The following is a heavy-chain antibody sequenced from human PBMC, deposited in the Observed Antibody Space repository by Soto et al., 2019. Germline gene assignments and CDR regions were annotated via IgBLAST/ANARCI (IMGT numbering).Heavy chain of an antibody. CDR3: AGDYVPLASAVAGWFDP. Sequence: QVQLVQSGAEVKKPGSSVKVSCKASGGTFSSYTISWVRQAPGQGLEWMGRIIPILGIANYAQKFQGRVTITADKSTSTAYMEMSSLRSEDTAGYYCAGDYVPLASAVAGWFDPWGQGTLVTVSS. V-gene: IGHV1-69*08. CDR2: IIPILGIA. J-gene: IGHJ5*02. D-gene: IGHD3-16*01. CDR1: GGTFSSYT.